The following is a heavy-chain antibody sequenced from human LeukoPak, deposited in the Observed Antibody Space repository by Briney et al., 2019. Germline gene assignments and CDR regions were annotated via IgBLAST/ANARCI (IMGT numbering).Heavy chain of an antibody. D-gene: IGHD3-10*01. CDR3: ARDEEGGYDGSGSYNA. V-gene: IGHV1-2*06. CDR1: GYTFTGYY. CDR2: INHNSGGT. J-gene: IGHJ5*02. Sequence: GASVKVSCKASGYTFTGYYMHWVRQAPGQGLEWMGRINHNSGGTNYAQKFQGRVTMTRDTSISTAYMELSRLRSDDTAVYYCARDEEGGYDGSGSYNAWGQGTLVTVSS.